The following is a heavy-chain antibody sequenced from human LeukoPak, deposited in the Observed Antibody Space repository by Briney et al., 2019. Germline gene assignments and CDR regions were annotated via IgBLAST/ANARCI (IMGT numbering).Heavy chain of an antibody. Sequence: SDTLSLTCTVSGGSLRSSSYYWGWVRQPPGKGLEWVGSIYYSGSTYYNPSLKSRVTISVDTSKNRFSLKLSSVPAADTAVYYCAFWGIYRLAEYFQHGGQGTLVTVSS. CDR3: AFWGIYRLAEYFQH. J-gene: IGHJ1*01. CDR2: IYYSGST. CDR1: GGSLRSSSYY. D-gene: IGHD3-16*02. V-gene: IGHV4-39*01.